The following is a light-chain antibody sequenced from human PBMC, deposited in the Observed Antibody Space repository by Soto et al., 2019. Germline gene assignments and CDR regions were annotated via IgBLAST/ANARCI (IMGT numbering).Light chain of an antibody. CDR2: YDD. CDR3: AAWDDSLNGVV. V-gene: IGLV1-36*01. J-gene: IGLJ2*01. CDR1: SSNIGNNA. Sequence: QAVVTQPPSVSEAPRQRVTISCSGSSSNIGNNAVNWYQQLPGKAPKLLIYYDDLLPSGVSDRFSGSKSGTSASLAISGLQSEHDADYYCAAWDDSLNGVVFGGGTKLTVL.